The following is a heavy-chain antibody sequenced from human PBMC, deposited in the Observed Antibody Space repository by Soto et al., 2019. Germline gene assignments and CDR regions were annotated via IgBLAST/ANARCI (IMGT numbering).Heavy chain of an antibody. CDR1: GGSFSGYY. J-gene: IGHJ4*02. CDR3: ASVWFGESNFDY. Sequence: SETLSLTCAVYGGSFSGYYWSWIRQPPGKGLEWIGEINHSGSTNYNPSLKSRVTISVDTSKNQFSLKLSPVTAADTAVYYCASVWFGESNFDYWGQGTMVTVSS. V-gene: IGHV4-34*01. D-gene: IGHD3-10*01. CDR2: INHSGST.